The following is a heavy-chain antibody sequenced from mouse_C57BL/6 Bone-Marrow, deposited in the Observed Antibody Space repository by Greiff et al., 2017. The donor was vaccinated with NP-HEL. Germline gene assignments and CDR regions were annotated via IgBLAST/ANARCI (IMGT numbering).Heavy chain of an antibody. CDR2: ISDGGSYT. V-gene: IGHV5-4*01. Sequence: EVQGVESGGGLVKPGGSLKLSCAASGFTFSSYAMSWVRQTPEKRLEWVATISDGGSYTYYPDNVKGRFTISRDNAKNNLYLQMSHLKSEDTAMYYCARDRRDAMDYWGQGTSVTVSS. CDR3: ARDRRDAMDY. CDR1: GFTFSSYA. J-gene: IGHJ4*01.